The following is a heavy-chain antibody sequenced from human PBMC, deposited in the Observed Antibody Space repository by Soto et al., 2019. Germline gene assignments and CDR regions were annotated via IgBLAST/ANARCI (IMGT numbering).Heavy chain of an antibody. CDR1: GYTFTSYY. J-gene: IGHJ6*03. CDR3: AREGLLWFGELLRIYYYYMDV. V-gene: IGHV1-46*03. D-gene: IGHD3-10*01. Sequence: GASVKVSCKASGYTFTSYYMHWVRQAPGQGLEWMGIINPSGGSTSYAQKFQGRVTMTRDTSTSTVYMELSSLRSEDTAVYYCAREGLLWFGELLRIYYYYMDVWGKGTTVTVSS. CDR2: INPSGGST.